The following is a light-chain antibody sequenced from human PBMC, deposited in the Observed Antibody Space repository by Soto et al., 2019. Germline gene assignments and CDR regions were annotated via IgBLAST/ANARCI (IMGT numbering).Light chain of an antibody. CDR2: GNS. CDR1: SSNIGAGYD. J-gene: IGLJ3*02. Sequence: QAVVTQPPSVSGAPGQRVTISCTGSSSNIGAGYDVHWYQQLPGTAPKLLIYGNSNRPSGVPDRFSGSKSGTSASLAITGLQAEDEADYYCCSYAGSSTWVFGGGTKLTVL. CDR3: CSYAGSSTWV. V-gene: IGLV1-40*01.